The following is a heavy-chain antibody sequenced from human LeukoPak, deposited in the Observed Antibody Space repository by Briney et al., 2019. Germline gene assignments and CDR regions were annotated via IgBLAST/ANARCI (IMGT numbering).Heavy chain of an antibody. J-gene: IGHJ4*02. Sequence: PGGSLRLSCAASCFTFNNYTMTWGRQAPGKRLEMVPTYPGSGDSAYYSDSVKGRFTISRDQSKSTVYLQMTSLRAEDTAVFYCAKGTTDYDASNPLDYWGQGTLVTVSS. CDR1: CFTFNNYT. D-gene: IGHD3-16*01. CDR3: AKGTTDYDASNPLDY. V-gene: IGHV3-23*01. CDR2: YPGSGDSA.